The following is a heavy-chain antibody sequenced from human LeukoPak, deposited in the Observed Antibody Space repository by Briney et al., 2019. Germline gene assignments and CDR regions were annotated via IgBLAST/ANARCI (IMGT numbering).Heavy chain of an antibody. CDR2: IKSKTDGGTT. J-gene: IGHJ5*02. D-gene: IGHD5-12*01. CDR1: GFTFSNAW. V-gene: IGHV3-15*01. Sequence: GGSLRLSCAAFGFTFSNAWMSWVRQAPGKGLEWVGRIKSKTDGGTTDYAAPVKGRFTISRDDSKNTLYLQMNSLKTEDTAVYYCTSYSGYDLRFGFDPWGQGTLVTVSS. CDR3: TSYSGYDLRFGFDP.